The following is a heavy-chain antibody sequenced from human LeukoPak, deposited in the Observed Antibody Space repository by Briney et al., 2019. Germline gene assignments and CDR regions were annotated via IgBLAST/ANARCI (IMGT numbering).Heavy chain of an antibody. CDR1: GYTFTGYY. CDR2: INPNSGGT. CDR3: ATSAGSWSTNWFDP. D-gene: IGHD6-13*01. J-gene: IGHJ5*02. Sequence: ASVKVSCKASGYTFTGYYMHWVRQAPGQGLEWMGWINPNSGGTNYAQKFQGRVTMTRDTSISTAYMELSSLRSEDTAVYYCATSAGSWSTNWFDPWGQGTLVTVSS. V-gene: IGHV1-2*02.